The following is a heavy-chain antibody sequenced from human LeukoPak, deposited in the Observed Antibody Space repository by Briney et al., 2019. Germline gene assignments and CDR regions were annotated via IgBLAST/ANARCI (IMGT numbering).Heavy chain of an antibody. CDR2: ISAYNGNT. D-gene: IGHD3-16*02. CDR1: EYTFTAYY. V-gene: IGHV1-18*04. Sequence: ASVKVSCKASEYTFTAYYIHWVRQDPGQGLEWMGWISAYNGNTSYAQKLQGRVTMTTDTSTSTAYMELRSLRSDDTAVYYCARVGRGSYRYVDYWGQGTLVTVSS. CDR3: ARVGRGSYRYVDY. J-gene: IGHJ4*02.